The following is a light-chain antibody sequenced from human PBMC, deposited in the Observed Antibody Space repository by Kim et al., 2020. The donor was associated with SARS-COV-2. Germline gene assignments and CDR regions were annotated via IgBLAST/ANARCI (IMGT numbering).Light chain of an antibody. V-gene: IGKV1-39*01. Sequence: DIQRTQTPSSVSASVGDRVTITCRASQTISNFLNWYLQKPGKSPKLLIYSASSLHSGVPSRFSGGGSGTDFTLTISSLQPEDFATYYCQQSYSIPLTFGGGTKVDIK. J-gene: IGKJ4*01. CDR1: QTISNF. CDR2: SAS. CDR3: QQSYSIPLT.